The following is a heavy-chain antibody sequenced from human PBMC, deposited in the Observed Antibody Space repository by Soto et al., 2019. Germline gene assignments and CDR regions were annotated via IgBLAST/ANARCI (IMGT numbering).Heavy chain of an antibody. V-gene: IGHV3-23*01. CDR1: GFTFSSYA. D-gene: IGHD2-2*01. CDR3: AKTPLVVPAALGPNWFDP. CDR2: ISGSGGST. J-gene: IGHJ5*02. Sequence: HPGGSLRLSCAASGFTFSSYAMSWVRQAPGKGLEWVSAISGSGGSTYYADSVKGRFTISRDNSKNTLYLQMNSLRAEDTAVYYCAKTPLVVPAALGPNWFDPWGQGTLVTVSS.